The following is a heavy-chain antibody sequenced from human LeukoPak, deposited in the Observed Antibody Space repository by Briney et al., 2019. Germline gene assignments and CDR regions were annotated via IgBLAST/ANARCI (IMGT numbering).Heavy chain of an antibody. CDR3: ASGYDSSGYYFDY. CDR1: GFSFSSFA. Sequence: PGGSLRLSCAASGFSFSSFAMHWVRQAPGKGLEWVAVIWSDGSNKYYADSVKGRFTISRDNSKNTVYLQMSSLRAEDTAVYSCASGYDSSGYYFDYWGQGTLVTVST. CDR2: IWSDGSNK. D-gene: IGHD3-22*01. V-gene: IGHV3-33*01. J-gene: IGHJ4*02.